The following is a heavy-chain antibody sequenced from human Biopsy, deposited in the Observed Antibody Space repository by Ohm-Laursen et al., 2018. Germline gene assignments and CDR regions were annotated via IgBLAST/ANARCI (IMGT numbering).Heavy chain of an antibody. D-gene: IGHD3-3*01. J-gene: IGHJ4*02. Sequence: SMKVSCKASGYTFTNYGISWVRQAPGQGLEWMGWISPYNGDTDYAQKLQGRVTMTTDTSTSTAYMDLRSLRSDDTAVYYCARDRWPHVTLLGLVVFDFWGQGTLVIVSS. CDR1: GYTFTNYG. CDR3: ARDRWPHVTLLGLVVFDF. CDR2: ISPYNGDT. V-gene: IGHV1-18*01.